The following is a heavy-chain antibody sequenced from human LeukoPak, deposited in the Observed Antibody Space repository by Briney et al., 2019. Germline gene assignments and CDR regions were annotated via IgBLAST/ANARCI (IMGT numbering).Heavy chain of an antibody. CDR2: ISTTGSTI. J-gene: IGHJ4*02. CDR1: GFTFSGHE. CDR3: ARADPYGDSTPDY. D-gene: IGHD4-17*01. V-gene: IGHV3-48*03. Sequence: GGSLRLSCAASGFTFSGHEMNWVRQTPGKGLEWLSYISTTGSTIYYADSVKGRFTISRDNAKNSLHLQMNSLRAEDTAIYYCARADPYGDSTPDYWGQGTPVTVSS.